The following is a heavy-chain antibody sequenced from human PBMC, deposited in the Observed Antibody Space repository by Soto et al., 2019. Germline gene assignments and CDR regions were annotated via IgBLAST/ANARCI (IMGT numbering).Heavy chain of an antibody. CDR3: ARHSSVAGTGLGWFDP. CDR1: GGSISSSSYY. V-gene: IGHV4-39*01. J-gene: IGHJ5*02. CDR2: IYYSGST. D-gene: IGHD6-19*01. Sequence: QLQLQESGPGLVKPSETLSLTCTVSGGSISSSSYYWGWIRQPPGKGLEWIGSIYYSGSTYYNPSLKSRVTISVDTSKNQFSLKLSSVTAADTAVYYCARHSSVAGTGLGWFDPWGQGTLVTVSS.